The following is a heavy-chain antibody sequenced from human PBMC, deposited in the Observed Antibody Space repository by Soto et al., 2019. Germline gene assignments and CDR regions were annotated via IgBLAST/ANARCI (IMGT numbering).Heavy chain of an antibody. CDR1: GGSFSGYY. D-gene: IGHD2-2*01. V-gene: IGHV4-34*01. J-gene: IGHJ5*02. CDR3: ARGGIVVVRGRNWFDP. Sequence: QVQLQQWGAGLLKPSETLSLTCAVYGGSFSGYYWSWIRQPPGKGLEWIGEINHSGSTNYNPSLKSRVTLSVDTSKNQFSLKLSSVTAADTAVYYCARGGIVVVRGRNWFDPWGQGTLVTVSS. CDR2: INHSGST.